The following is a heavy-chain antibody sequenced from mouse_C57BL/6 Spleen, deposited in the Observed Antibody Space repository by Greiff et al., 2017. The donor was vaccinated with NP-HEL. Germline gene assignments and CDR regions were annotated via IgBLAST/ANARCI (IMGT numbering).Heavy chain of an antibody. J-gene: IGHJ1*03. D-gene: IGHD1-1*01. V-gene: IGHV2-9-1*01. CDR1: GFSLTSYA. CDR3: ARGTTVVDWYFDV. CDR2: MWTGGGT. Sequence: VKLMESGPGLVAPSQSLSITCTVSGFSLTSYAISWVRQPPGKGLEWLGVMWTGGGTNYNSALKSRLSISKDNSKSQVFLKMNSLQTDDTARYYCARGTTVVDWYFDVWGTGTTVTVSS.